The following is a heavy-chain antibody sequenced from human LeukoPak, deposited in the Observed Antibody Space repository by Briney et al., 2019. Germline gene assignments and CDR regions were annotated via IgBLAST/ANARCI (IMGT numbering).Heavy chain of an antibody. CDR1: GYTFTSYG. CDR2: ISAYNGNT. CDR3: ARDSIFGVVITPSYYYYYGMDV. V-gene: IGHV1-18*01. D-gene: IGHD3-3*01. Sequence: ASVKVSCTASGYTFTSYGISWVRQAPGQGLEWMGWISAYNGNTNYAQKLQGRVTMTTDTSTSTAYMELRSLRSDDTAVYYCARDSIFGVVITPSYYYYYGMDVWGQGTTVTVSS. J-gene: IGHJ6*02.